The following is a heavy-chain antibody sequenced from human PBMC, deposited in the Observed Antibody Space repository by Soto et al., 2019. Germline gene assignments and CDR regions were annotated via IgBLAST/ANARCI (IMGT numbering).Heavy chain of an antibody. Sequence: SETLSLTCTVSGGSISSYYWSWIRQPPGKGLEWIGYIYYGGSTNYNPSLKSRVTISVDTSKNQFSLKLSSVTAADTAVYYCARGGERVAMPSGYWGQGTLVTVSS. J-gene: IGHJ4*02. CDR2: IYYGGST. D-gene: IGHD2-2*01. CDR1: GGSISSYY. CDR3: ARGGERVAMPSGY. V-gene: IGHV4-59*01.